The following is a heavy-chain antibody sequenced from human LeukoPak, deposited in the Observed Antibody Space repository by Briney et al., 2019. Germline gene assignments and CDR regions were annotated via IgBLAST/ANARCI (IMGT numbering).Heavy chain of an antibody. CDR1: GSTFSIYS. V-gene: IGHV3-23*01. CDR2: ISDSGGST. D-gene: IGHD6-19*01. Sequence: GGSLRLSCAASGSTFSIYSMNWVRQAPGKGLEWVSAISDSGGSTYYADSVKGRFTISRDNSKNTLYLQINSLRAEDTAVYYCASPYSSGWSTLDFWGPRTLVTVSS. CDR3: ASPYSSGWSTLDF. J-gene: IGHJ4*02.